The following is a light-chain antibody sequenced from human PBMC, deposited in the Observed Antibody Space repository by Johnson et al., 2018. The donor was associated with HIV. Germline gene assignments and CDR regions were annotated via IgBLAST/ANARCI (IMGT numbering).Light chain of an antibody. CDR3: GTWESRLNVYL. CDR2: EST. V-gene: IGLV1-51*02. Sequence: QAVLTQPPSVSAAPGQKVTISCSGSNSNIGNNYVSWYQQLPGTAPKLLIYESTNRPSGIPDRFSGSKSGTSATLGISGLQTGDEADYYCGTWESRLNVYLVGPGTKVTVL. CDR1: NSNIGNNY. J-gene: IGLJ1*01.